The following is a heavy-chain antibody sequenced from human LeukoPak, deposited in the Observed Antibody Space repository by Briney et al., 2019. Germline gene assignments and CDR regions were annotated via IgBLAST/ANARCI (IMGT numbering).Heavy chain of an antibody. V-gene: IGHV4-39*01. D-gene: IGHD3-10*01. Sequence: SETLSLTCTVSGGPISSSAHFWGWIRQPPGKGLEWIGTIYHSGTTYYNPSPKSRVTISVDTSRNQFSLRLNSVTAADTAVYSCARQTTGSYQWTFDYWGQGTLVTVSS. CDR2: IYHSGTT. J-gene: IGHJ4*02. CDR1: GGPISSSAHF. CDR3: ARQTTGSYQWTFDY.